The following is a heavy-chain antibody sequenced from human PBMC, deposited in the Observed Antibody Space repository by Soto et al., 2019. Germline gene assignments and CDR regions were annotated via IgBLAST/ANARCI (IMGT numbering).Heavy chain of an antibody. V-gene: IGHV1-69*13. D-gene: IGHD5-18*01. Sequence: ASVKVSCKASGGTFGSQGIAWVRQAPGQGLEWMGGFIAMLGTPTYAKKVQGRATISADESLTSSYLELRSLRSEDTGVYFCARGAMANFDYWGQGTVVTVSS. J-gene: IGHJ4*02. CDR3: ARGAMANFDY. CDR1: GGTFGSQG. CDR2: FIAMLGTP.